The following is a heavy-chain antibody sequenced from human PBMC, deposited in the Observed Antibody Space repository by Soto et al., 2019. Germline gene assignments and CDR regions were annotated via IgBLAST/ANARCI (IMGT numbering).Heavy chain of an antibody. CDR2: IYYSGST. V-gene: IGHV4-61*01. Sequence: QVQLQESGPGLVKPSETLSLTCTVSGGSVSSGSYYWSWIRQPPGKGLEWIGYIYYSGSTNYNPALKSRVPISVDTSKNQFSLKLSSVTAADTAVYYCARERNYYYYGMDVWGQGTTVTVSS. J-gene: IGHJ6*02. CDR1: GGSVSSGSYY. CDR3: ARERNYYYYGMDV.